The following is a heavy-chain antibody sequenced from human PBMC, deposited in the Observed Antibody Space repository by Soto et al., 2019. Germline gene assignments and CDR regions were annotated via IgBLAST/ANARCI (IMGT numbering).Heavy chain of an antibody. CDR1: GGSFSGYY. D-gene: IGHD3-10*01. Sequence: SETLSLTCAVYGGSFSGYYWSWIRQPPGKGLEWIGEINHSGSTNYNPSLKSRVTISVDTSKNQFSLKLSSVTAADTAVYYCAIYKRGFDYWGQGTLVTVSS. CDR2: INHSGST. J-gene: IGHJ4*02. CDR3: AIYKRGFDY. V-gene: IGHV4-34*01.